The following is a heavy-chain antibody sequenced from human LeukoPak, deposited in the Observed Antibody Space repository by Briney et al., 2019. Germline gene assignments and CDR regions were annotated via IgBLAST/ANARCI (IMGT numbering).Heavy chain of an antibody. CDR1: GFTLSNHW. CDR2: VNRDGGET. J-gene: IGHJ6*02. V-gene: IGHV3-7*03. Sequence: GGSLRLSCAASGFTLSNHWMTWVRQVPGRGPEWVANVNRDGGETYYLDSVKGRFTISKDNAKNSLYLQMNSLRAEDTALYHCARNNGMDVWGQGTTVIVSS. CDR3: ARNNGMDV.